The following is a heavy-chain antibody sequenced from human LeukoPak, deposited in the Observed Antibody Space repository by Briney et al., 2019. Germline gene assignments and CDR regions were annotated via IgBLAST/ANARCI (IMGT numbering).Heavy chain of an antibody. D-gene: IGHD6-13*01. Sequence: PGGSLRLSCAASGFTFSSYSMNWVRQAPGKGLEWVSYISSSSSTIYYADSVKGRFTISRDNAKNSLYLEMNSLRAEDTAVYYCAREGYSNPFDYWGQGTLVTVSS. CDR2: ISSSSSTI. CDR1: GFTFSSYS. J-gene: IGHJ4*02. V-gene: IGHV3-48*01. CDR3: AREGYSNPFDY.